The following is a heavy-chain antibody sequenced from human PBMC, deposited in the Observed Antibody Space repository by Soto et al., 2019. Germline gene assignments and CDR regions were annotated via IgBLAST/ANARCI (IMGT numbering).Heavy chain of an antibody. CDR3: ARPRGYSYGFDY. Sequence: GASVKVSCKASGCTFTVYGISWVGQAPGQGPEWMGWISAYSGNTNYAQKLQGRVTMTTDTSTSTAYMELRSLRSDDTAVYYCARPRGYSYGFDYWGQGTLVTVSS. D-gene: IGHD5-18*01. CDR2: ISAYSGNT. CDR1: GCTFTVYG. J-gene: IGHJ4*02. V-gene: IGHV1-18*01.